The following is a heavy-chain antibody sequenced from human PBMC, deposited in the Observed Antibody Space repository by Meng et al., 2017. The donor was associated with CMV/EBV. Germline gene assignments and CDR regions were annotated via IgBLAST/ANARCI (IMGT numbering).Heavy chain of an antibody. CDR3: ARVGRTSCYDY. J-gene: IGHJ4*02. CDR2: IYYSGST. Sequence: QVQLQESGQGLVKPSQTLSLTCTVSGGSISSVDYYWSWIRQPPGKGLEWIGYIYYSGSTYYNPSLKSRVTISVDTYKNQFSLKLSSVTAADTAVYYCARVGRTSCYDYWGQGTLVTVSS. V-gene: IGHV4-30-4*08. CDR1: GGSISSVDYY. D-gene: IGHD2-2*01.